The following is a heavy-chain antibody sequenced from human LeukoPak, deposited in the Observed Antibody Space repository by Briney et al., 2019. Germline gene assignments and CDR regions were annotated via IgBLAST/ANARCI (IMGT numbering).Heavy chain of an antibody. Sequence: WASVKVSCKASGYTFTSYYMHWVRQAPGQGLEWMGIINPSGGSTSYAQKFQGRVTMTRDMSTSTVYMELSSLRSEDTAVYYCAKARGRIQLWTDFDYWGRGTLVTVSS. CDR2: INPSGGST. CDR1: GYTFTSYY. V-gene: IGHV1-46*01. D-gene: IGHD5-18*01. CDR3: AKARGRIQLWTDFDY. J-gene: IGHJ4*02.